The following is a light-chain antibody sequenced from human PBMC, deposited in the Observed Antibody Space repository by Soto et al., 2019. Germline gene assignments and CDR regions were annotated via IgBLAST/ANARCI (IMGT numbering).Light chain of an antibody. CDR1: QSISGT. CDR2: AAS. J-gene: IGKJ3*01. V-gene: IGKV3-15*01. CDR3: QQYNNWPRIT. Sequence: EIVMTQSPATLSVSPGERATLSCRASQSISGTLAWYQQKPGQAPRLLIYAASTRATGIPARFSGSGSGTEFTLTISSLQSEDFAVYYCQQYNNWPRITFGPGTKVDIK.